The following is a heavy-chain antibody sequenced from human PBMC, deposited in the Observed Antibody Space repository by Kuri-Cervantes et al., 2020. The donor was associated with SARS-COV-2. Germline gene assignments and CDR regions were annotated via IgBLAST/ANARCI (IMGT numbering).Heavy chain of an antibody. CDR3: ARAAYCGGDCYYYFDY. CDR2: IYYRGST. CDR1: GGSISSYY. Sequence: GSLRLSCTVSGGSISSYYWSWIRQPPGKGLEWIGYIYYRGSTNYNPSLKSRVTISVDTSKNQFSLKLSSVTAADTAVYYCARAAYCGGDCYYYFDYWGQGTLVTVSS. J-gene: IGHJ4*02. D-gene: IGHD2-21*01. V-gene: IGHV4-59*01.